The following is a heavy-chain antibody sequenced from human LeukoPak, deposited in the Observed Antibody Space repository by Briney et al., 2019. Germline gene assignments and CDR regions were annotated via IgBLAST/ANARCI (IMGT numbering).Heavy chain of an antibody. CDR3: ASGFLGDY. CDR2: IYYSGST. CDR1: GGSISSSSYY. D-gene: IGHD3-3*01. Sequence: SSETLSLTCTVSGGSISSSSYYWGWIRQPPGKGLEWIGSIYYSGSTYYNPSLKSRVTISVDTSKNQFSLKLSSVTAADTAVYYCASGFLGDYWGQGTLVTVSS. V-gene: IGHV4-39*01. J-gene: IGHJ4*02.